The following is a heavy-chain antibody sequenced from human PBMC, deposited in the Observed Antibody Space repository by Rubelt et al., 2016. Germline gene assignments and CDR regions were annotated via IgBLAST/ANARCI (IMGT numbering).Heavy chain of an antibody. D-gene: IGHD3-3*01. CDR3: AIYDFWSGYYRDY. J-gene: IGHJ4*02. Sequence: EVQLVQSGAEVKKPGESLRISCKGSGYSFTSYWISWVRQMPGKGLEWMGRIDPSDSYTNYSPSFQAQVTSSADKSISTAYLQWSSLKASDTAMYYCAIYDFWSGYYRDYWGQGTLVTASS. CDR1: GYSFTSYW. V-gene: IGHV5-10-1*03. CDR2: IDPSDSYT.